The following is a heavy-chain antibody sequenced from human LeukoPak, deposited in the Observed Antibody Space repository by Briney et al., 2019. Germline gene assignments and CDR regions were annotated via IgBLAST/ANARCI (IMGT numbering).Heavy chain of an antibody. CDR1: GGSISSYY. Sequence: PSETLSLTCTVSGGSISSYYWSWIRQPPGKGLEWIGYIYYSGSTNYNPSLKSRVTISVDTSKNQFSLKLSSVTAADTAVYYCARAPDIVVVPAAPPFDYWGQGTLVTVSS. D-gene: IGHD2-2*01. V-gene: IGHV4-59*12. CDR2: IYYSGST. J-gene: IGHJ4*02. CDR3: ARAPDIVVVPAAPPFDY.